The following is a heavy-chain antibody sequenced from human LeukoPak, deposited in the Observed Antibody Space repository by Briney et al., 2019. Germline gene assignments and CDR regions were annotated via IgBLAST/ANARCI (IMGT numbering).Heavy chain of an antibody. CDR2: IYYSGST. CDR3: ARAARYSGSYYMDY. V-gene: IGHV4-61*01. Sequence: SETLSLTCTVSGGSVSSGSYYWSWIRQPPGKGLEYIGYIYYSGSTNSNPSLKSRVTILVDTSKNQFSLTLKSVTAADTAVYYCARAARYSGSYYMDYWGQGTLVTVSS. J-gene: IGHJ4*02. D-gene: IGHD1-26*01. CDR1: GGSVSSGSYY.